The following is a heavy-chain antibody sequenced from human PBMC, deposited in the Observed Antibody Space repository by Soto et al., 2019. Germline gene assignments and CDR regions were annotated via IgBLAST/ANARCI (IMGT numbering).Heavy chain of an antibody. D-gene: IGHD2-2*02. CDR1: GRSISSGCFD. J-gene: IGHJ6*02. Sequence: PSETLSLTSSVSGRSISSGCFDWSWIRQPPGKDLEWIGNIYYRGNTYYNPSLKSRLNISLDTTKNHFSLKVGSVTAADTAVYYCVSSSLYGMDVWGQGTTDT. CDR2: IYYRGNT. V-gene: IGHV4-30-4*01. CDR3: VSSSLYGMDV.